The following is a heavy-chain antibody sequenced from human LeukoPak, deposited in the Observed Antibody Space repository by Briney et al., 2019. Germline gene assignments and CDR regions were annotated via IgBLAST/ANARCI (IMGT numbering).Heavy chain of an antibody. CDR1: GFTFSSSS. Sequence: GGSLRLSCAAFGFTFSSSSMNWVGQAPGKGLEWVSYISGGSSTIHYADSVKGRFTISRDNAKNSLYLQMNSLRDEDTALYYCARDYGYSSSFDYWGQGTLVTVSS. CDR3: ARDYGYSSSFDY. D-gene: IGHD6-13*01. CDR2: ISGGSSTI. J-gene: IGHJ4*02. V-gene: IGHV3-48*02.